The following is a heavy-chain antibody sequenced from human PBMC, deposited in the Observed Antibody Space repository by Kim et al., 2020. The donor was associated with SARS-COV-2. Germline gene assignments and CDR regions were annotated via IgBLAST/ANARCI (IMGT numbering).Heavy chain of an antibody. CDR3: ARDGVALPYGMDV. J-gene: IGHJ6*02. CDR1: GGTFSSYA. D-gene: IGHD1-7*01. V-gene: IGHV1-69*13. CDR2: IIPIFGTA. Sequence: ASVKVSCKASGGTFSSYAISWVRQAPGQGLEWMGGIIPIFGTANYAQKFQGRVTITADESTSTAYMELSSLRSEDTAVYYCARDGVALPYGMDVWGQGTTVTVSS.